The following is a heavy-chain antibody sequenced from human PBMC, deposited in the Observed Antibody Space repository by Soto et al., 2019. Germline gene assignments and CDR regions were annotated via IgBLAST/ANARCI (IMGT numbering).Heavy chain of an antibody. J-gene: IGHJ4*02. V-gene: IGHV4-34*01. CDR1: GGSFSGYY. CDR3: ARSKWLRSTHFDY. Sequence: SETLSLTCAVYGGSFSGYYWSWIRQPPGKGLEWIGEINHSGSTNYNPSLKSRVTISVDTSKNQFSLKLSSVTAADTAVYYCARSKWLRSTHFDYWGQGTLVTVSS. D-gene: IGHD5-12*01. CDR2: INHSGST.